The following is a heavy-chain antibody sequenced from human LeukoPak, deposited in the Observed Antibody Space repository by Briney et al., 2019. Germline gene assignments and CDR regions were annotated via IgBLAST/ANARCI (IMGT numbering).Heavy chain of an antibody. CDR3: AKGGVSDRGSWYGDYFDY. CDR2: LSADGSHK. J-gene: IGHJ4*02. V-gene: IGHV3-30*18. D-gene: IGHD6-13*01. CDR1: GFTFSSYG. Sequence: PGGSLRLSCEASGFTFSSYGMHWVRQAPGKGLEWVAVLSADGSHKQFADAVKDRFAISRDNSKETLYLQMNGLRSEDTAIYYCAKGGVSDRGSWYGDYFDYWGQGTLVTVSS.